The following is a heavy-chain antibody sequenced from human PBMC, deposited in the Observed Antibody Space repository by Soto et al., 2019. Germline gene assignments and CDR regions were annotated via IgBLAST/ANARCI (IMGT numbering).Heavy chain of an antibody. CDR3: ERVQLVGATYYWYFDL. CDR1: GYTFTSYA. J-gene: IGHJ2*01. V-gene: IGHV1-3*01. D-gene: IGHD1-26*01. CDR2: INAGNGNT. Sequence: QVQLVQSGAEVKKPGASVKVSCKASGYTFTSYAMHWVRQAPGQRLEWMGWINAGNGNTKYSQKFQGRVTITRDTSASTAYMELSSLRSEDTAVYYCERVQLVGATYYWYFDLWGRGTLVTVSS.